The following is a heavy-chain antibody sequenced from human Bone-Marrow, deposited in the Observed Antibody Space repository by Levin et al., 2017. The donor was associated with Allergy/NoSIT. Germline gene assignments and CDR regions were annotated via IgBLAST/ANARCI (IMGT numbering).Heavy chain of an antibody. CDR1: GFTFGSYT. V-gene: IGHV3-21*01. CDR3: ARGNYYLISGYYYFDY. J-gene: IGHJ4*02. D-gene: IGHD3-22*01. CDR2: ISSTSTYI. Sequence: PGESLKISCTASGFTFGSYTMNWVRQAPGKGLEWVSSISSTSTYIYYADSVKGRFTISRDNAENSLYLQMNSLRAEDTAVYYCARGNYYLISGYYYFDYWGQGTLVTVSS.